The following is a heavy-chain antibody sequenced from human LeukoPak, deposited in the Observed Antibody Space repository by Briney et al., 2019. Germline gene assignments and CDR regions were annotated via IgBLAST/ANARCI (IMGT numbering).Heavy chain of an antibody. V-gene: IGHV3-7*01. Sequence: GGSQRLSCAASGFTFSSYWMTWVRQAPGKGLEWVANIKQDGSEKYYVDSVKGRFTISRDNAKNSLYLQMNSLRAEDTAVYYCARGKDSSLLYGLDVWGQGTTVTVSS. J-gene: IGHJ6*02. CDR2: IKQDGSEK. D-gene: IGHD6-13*01. CDR1: GFTFSSYW. CDR3: ARGKDSSLLYGLDV.